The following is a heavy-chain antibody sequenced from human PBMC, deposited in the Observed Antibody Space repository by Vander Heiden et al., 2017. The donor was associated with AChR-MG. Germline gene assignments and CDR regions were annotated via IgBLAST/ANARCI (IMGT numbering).Heavy chain of an antibody. CDR3: AREPQGSRYYYYGMDV. V-gene: IGHV3-74*01. J-gene: IGHJ6*02. Sequence: EVQLVESGGGLVQPGGSLRLSCAASGFTFRSYWMHWVRQAPGKGLVWVSRINSDGSSTSYADSVKGRFTISRDNAKNTLYLQMNSLRAEDTAVYYCAREPQGSRYYYYGMDVWGQGTTVTVSS. CDR2: INSDGSST. D-gene: IGHD6-13*01. CDR1: GFTFRSYW.